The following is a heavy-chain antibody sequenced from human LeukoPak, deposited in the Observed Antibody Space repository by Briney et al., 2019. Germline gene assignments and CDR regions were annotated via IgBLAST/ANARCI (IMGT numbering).Heavy chain of an antibody. Sequence: KASETLSLTCTVSGGSINSYYWSWIRQPPWKGLEWIGYIYYSGSTNYNPSLKSRVTISVDTSKNQFSLKLSSVTAADTAVYYCARDTDYGGNFDYWGQGTLVTVSS. J-gene: IGHJ4*02. CDR1: GGSINSYY. CDR3: ARDTDYGGNFDY. D-gene: IGHD4-23*01. CDR2: IYYSGST. V-gene: IGHV4-59*01.